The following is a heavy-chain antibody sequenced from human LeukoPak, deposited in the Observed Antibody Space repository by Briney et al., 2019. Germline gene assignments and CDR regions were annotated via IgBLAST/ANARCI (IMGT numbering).Heavy chain of an antibody. CDR1: GFTFSDYY. CDR2: ISPSGDII. CDR3: ARETVAGTFDY. V-gene: IGHV3-11*01. Sequence: GGSLRLSCAASGFTFSDYYISWIRQAPGKGLELVSDISPSGDIISYADSVKGRFIISRDYAKESLHLQMNSLRVEDSAVYYCARETVAGTFDYWGQGTQVTVSS. D-gene: IGHD6-19*01. J-gene: IGHJ4*02.